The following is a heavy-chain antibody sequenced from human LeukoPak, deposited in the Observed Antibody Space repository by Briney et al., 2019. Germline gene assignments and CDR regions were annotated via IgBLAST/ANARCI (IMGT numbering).Heavy chain of an antibody. CDR2: IKKDGSEK. CDR1: GFTFSSYW. V-gene: IGHV3-7*01. J-gene: IGHJ3*02. CDR3: ARAGGGLLWFGELPNDAFDI. D-gene: IGHD3-10*01. Sequence: GGSLRLSCAASGFTFSSYWMSWVRQAPGKGLEWVANIKKDGSEKYYVDSVKGRFTISRDNAKNSLYLQMNSLRAEDTAVYYCARAGGGLLWFGELPNDAFDIWGQGTMVTVSS.